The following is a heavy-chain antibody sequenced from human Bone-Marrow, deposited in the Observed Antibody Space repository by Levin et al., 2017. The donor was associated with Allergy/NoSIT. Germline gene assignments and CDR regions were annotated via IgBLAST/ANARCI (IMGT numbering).Heavy chain of an antibody. J-gene: IGHJ5*02. CDR2: INQRGTA. CDR3: ARINQASGFKNWFDP. D-gene: IGHD6-25*01. Sequence: WVRQPPGKGLQWIGDINQRGTATYNSSLRSRVVMSVDKSRNQFSLMVNSVTAADTAVYYCARINQASGFKNWFDPWGPGILVAVS. V-gene: IGHV4/OR15-8*01.